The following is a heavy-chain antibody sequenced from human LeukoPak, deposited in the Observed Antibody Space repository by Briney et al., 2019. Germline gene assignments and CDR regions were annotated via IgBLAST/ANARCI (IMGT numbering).Heavy chain of an antibody. J-gene: IGHJ3*02. CDR2: ISWNSGRI. CDR3: TKGHYASVAGDAFDI. Sequence: GGSLRLSCAASGFTFSNYAMSWVRQAPGKGLEWVSGISWNSGRIDYADSVKGRFTISRDNARNSLYLQLNSLRTEDMAFYYCTKGHYASVAGDAFDIWGQGTMVTVSS. CDR1: GFTFSNYA. V-gene: IGHV3-9*03. D-gene: IGHD3-10*01.